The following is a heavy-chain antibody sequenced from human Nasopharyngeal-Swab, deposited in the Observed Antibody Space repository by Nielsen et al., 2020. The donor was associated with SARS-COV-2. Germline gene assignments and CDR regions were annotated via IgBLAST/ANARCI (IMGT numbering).Heavy chain of an antibody. Sequence: ASVKVSCKTSGDTFRSFAISWVRQAPGQGLEWMGWISPNNGYSNYAQKFQGRVTMTTDTSTSTAYMELRSLRSDDTAVYYCARYDYYDNSGPDYWGQGTLVTVSS. CDR1: GDTFRSFA. CDR3: ARYDYYDNSGPDY. D-gene: IGHD3-22*01. V-gene: IGHV1-18*01. J-gene: IGHJ4*02. CDR2: ISPNNGYS.